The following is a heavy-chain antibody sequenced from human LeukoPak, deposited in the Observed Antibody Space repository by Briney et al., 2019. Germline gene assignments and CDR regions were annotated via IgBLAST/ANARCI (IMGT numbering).Heavy chain of an antibody. CDR2: INPNSGGT. CDR1: GYTFTGYY. CDR3: AREELNYDYVWGSYRHDKDFDY. Sequence: ASVKVSCKASGYTFTGYYMHWVRQAPGQGLEWMGWINPNSGGTNYAQKFQGRVTMTRDTSISTAYMELSRLRSDDTAVYYCAREELNYDYVWGSYRHDKDFDYWGQGTLVTVSS. J-gene: IGHJ4*02. V-gene: IGHV1-2*02. D-gene: IGHD3-16*02.